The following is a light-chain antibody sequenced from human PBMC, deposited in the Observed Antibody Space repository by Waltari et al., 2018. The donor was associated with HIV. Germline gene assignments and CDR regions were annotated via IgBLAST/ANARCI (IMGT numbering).Light chain of an antibody. CDR3: LQHNSYPLIT. V-gene: IGKV1-17*02. Sequence: DIQMTQSPSSLSASVGDRVTITCRASQGVGKDLGWFQQKPGQAPTRLIYAASMLQSGVPPRFSGSGSDTYFTLTITDLQPEDFATYYCLQHNSYPLITLGQGTRLEI. J-gene: IGKJ5*01. CDR2: AAS. CDR1: QGVGKD.